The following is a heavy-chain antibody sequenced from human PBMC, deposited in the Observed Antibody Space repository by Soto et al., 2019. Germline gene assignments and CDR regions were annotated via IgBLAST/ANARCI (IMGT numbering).Heavy chain of an antibody. Sequence: EVQLVEFGGDSVQPGGSLRLSCAASGFPFSSYWMHWVRHTPGKGLEWVSRISGDGTTIYYADSVTGRFTVSRDNAKNTLSLQMSGLGAEDTAVYYCAREYYGLLTGYYNDHWGQGTLVSVSS. CDR3: AREYYGLLTGYYNDH. V-gene: IGHV3-74*01. J-gene: IGHJ4*02. CDR2: ISGDGTTI. CDR1: GFPFSSYW. D-gene: IGHD3-9*01.